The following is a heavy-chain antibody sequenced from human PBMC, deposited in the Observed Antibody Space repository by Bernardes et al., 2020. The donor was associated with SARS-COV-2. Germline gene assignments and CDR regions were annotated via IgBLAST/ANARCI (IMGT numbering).Heavy chain of an antibody. CDR2: IRNKASSYST. V-gene: IGHV3-72*01. J-gene: IGHJ4*02. D-gene: IGHD3-16*01. CDR3: ARDRLGTGDY. Sequence: GGSLRLSCAASGFTFSDYYMDWVRQAPGKGLELVGRIRNKASSYSTEYAASVKGRFTISRDDSKNSLYLQMNSLKTEDTAVYYCARDRLGTGDYWGQGTLVTVSS. CDR1: GFTFSDYY.